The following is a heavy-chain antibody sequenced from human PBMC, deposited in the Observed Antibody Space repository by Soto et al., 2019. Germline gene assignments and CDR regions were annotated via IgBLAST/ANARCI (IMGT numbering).Heavy chain of an antibody. Sequence: GGSLRLSCAASGFTFSTYAMSWVRQAPGKGLEWVSAISGSGGSTYYADSVKGRFTISRDNSKNTLYLQMNSLRAEDTAVYYCAKDLLYVAVAGNYFDYWGQGTLVTVSS. CDR2: ISGSGGST. CDR1: GFTFSTYA. D-gene: IGHD6-19*01. V-gene: IGHV3-23*01. J-gene: IGHJ4*02. CDR3: AKDLLYVAVAGNYFDY.